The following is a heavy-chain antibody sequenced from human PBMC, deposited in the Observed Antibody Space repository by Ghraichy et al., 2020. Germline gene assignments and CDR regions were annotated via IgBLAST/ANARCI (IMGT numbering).Heavy chain of an antibody. D-gene: IGHD3-22*01. CDR1: GFTFSSYA. Sequence: GGSLRLSCAASGFTFSSYAMHWVRQAPGKGLEYVSAISSNGGSTYYANSVKGRFTISRDNSKNTLYLQMGSLRAEDMAVYYCARGSSGYYDSSSEYFQHWGQGTLVTVSS. CDR2: ISSNGGST. V-gene: IGHV3-64*01. J-gene: IGHJ1*01. CDR3: ARGSSGYYDSSSEYFQH.